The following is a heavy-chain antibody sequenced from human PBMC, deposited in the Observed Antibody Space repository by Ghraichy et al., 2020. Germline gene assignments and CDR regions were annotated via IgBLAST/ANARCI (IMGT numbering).Heavy chain of an antibody. CDR2: IQFHGSNK. V-gene: IGHV3-30*02. Sequence: GGSLRLSCAASGFTFSTYGMHWVRQAPGKGLEWVAFIQFHGSNKYYANSVKGRFTISRDNSRNTLYLQMNSLRAEDTAVYYCAKDRDYSDYEKIYYYYGMDVWGQGTTVTVSS. D-gene: IGHD5-12*01. CDR3: AKDRDYSDYEKIYYYYGMDV. J-gene: IGHJ6*02. CDR1: GFTFSTYG.